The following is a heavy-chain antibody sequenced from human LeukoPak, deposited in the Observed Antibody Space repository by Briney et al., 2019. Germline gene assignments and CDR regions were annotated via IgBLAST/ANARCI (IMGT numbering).Heavy chain of an antibody. J-gene: IGHJ2*01. CDR2: ISGSGGST. V-gene: IGHV3-23*01. CDR3: AKGYGFSQNWYFDL. CDR1: GFTFSSYG. D-gene: IGHD1-1*01. Sequence: GGSLRLSSAASGFTFSSYGMSWVRQAPGKGLEWVSGISGSGGSTYYADSVKGRFTISRDNSKNTLYLQMNSLRAEDTAVYYCAKGYGFSQNWYFDLWGRGTLVTVSS.